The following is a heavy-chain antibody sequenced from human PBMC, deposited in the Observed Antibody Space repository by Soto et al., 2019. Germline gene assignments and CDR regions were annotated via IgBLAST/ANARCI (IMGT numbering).Heavy chain of an antibody. Sequence: ASVKVSCKASGYTFTSYGISWVRQAPGQGLEWMGWISAYNGNTNYAQKLQGRVTMTTDTSTSTAYMELMSLRFDDTAVYYCAGAEFGPAALAHWGQGTLVTVSS. CDR3: AGAEFGPAALAH. CDR1: GYTFTSYG. D-gene: IGHD2-2*01. CDR2: ISAYNGNT. V-gene: IGHV1-18*01. J-gene: IGHJ4*02.